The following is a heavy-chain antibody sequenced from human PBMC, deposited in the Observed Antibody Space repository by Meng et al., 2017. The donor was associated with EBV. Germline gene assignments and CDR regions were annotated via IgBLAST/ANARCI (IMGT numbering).Heavy chain of an antibody. V-gene: IGHV4-39*01. Sequence: QLQLYQSGPGLVKPSEXLSLTCTGAGDSFXSRSYYWGWIRQSPGKGLEWIGNVYYSGNSYYNPSLKSRVTISVDTSKNQFYLKLISVTAADTAVYFCARVSFYDYWSGYSFNWFDPRGQGTLVTVSS. CDR3: ARVSFYDYWSGYSFNWFDP. J-gene: IGHJ5*02. CDR2: VYYSGNS. CDR1: GDSFXSRSYY. D-gene: IGHD3-3*01.